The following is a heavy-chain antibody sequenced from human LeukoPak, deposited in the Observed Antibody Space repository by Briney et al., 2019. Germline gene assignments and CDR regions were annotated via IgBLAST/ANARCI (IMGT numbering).Heavy chain of an antibody. CDR1: GGSITSLTW. CDR2: IFHSGST. D-gene: IGHD5-24*01. CDR3: ARWRDGYIYRGLDV. V-gene: IGHV4-4*02. Sequence: SETLSLTCDVSGGSITSLTWWSRVRQAPGKGLEWIGEIFHSGSTNYNPSLKSRVTISVDKPKNQFSLKLTSVTAADTAVYFCARWRDGYIYRGLDVWGQGILVIVSS. J-gene: IGHJ4*02.